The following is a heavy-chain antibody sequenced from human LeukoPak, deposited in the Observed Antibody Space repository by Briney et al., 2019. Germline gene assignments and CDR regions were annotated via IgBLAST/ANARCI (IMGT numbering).Heavy chain of an antibody. CDR2: IYTSGST. CDR3: ARATRMPDFDC. Sequence: PSETLSLTCTVSGGSISNYYWNWIRQPAGKGLEWIGRIYTSGSTYYNPSLKSRVTMSVDTSKHHFSLKLTSVTAADTAMYYCARATRMPDFDCWGQGTLVTVSS. CDR1: GGSISNYY. D-gene: IGHD2-2*01. V-gene: IGHV4-4*07. J-gene: IGHJ4*02.